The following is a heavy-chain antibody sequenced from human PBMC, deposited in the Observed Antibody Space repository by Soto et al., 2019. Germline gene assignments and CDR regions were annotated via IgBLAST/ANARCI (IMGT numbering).Heavy chain of an antibody. CDR1: GYSFTSYW. CDR3: STGYSYAGPTYYYSYGMDV. Sequence: PGESLKISCKGSGYSFTSYWIGWVRQMPGKGLEWMGIIYPGDSDTRYSPSFQGQVTISADKSISTAYLQWSSLKASDTAMYYCSTGYSYAGPTYYYSYGMDVWGQGTTVTVSS. CDR2: IYPGDSDT. J-gene: IGHJ6*02. V-gene: IGHV5-51*01. D-gene: IGHD5-18*01.